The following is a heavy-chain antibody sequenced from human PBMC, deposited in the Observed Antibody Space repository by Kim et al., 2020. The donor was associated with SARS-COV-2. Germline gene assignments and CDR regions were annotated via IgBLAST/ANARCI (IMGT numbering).Heavy chain of an antibody. V-gene: IGHV1-46*01. Sequence: AQEFPGRVTMSRDTSTSTVYMELSSLRSEDTAVYYCARDGSRGVIYYFDYWGQGTLVTVSS. J-gene: IGHJ4*02. CDR3: ARDGSRGVIYYFDY. D-gene: IGHD3-10*01.